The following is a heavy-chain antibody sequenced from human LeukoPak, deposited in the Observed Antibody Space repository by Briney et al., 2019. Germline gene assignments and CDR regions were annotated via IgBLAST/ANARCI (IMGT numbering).Heavy chain of an antibody. J-gene: IGHJ5*02. Sequence: SQTLSLTCAISGDSVSSNSVAWNWIRQSPSRGLEWLGRTYYRSKWNNEYAESVRSRITINPDTSKNQFSLKLSSVTAADTAVYYCARQGRRFGSYDSSGYPNWFDPWGQGTLVTVSS. CDR2: TYYRSKWNN. D-gene: IGHD3-22*01. V-gene: IGHV6-1*01. CDR3: ARQGRRFGSYDSSGYPNWFDP. CDR1: GDSVSSNSVA.